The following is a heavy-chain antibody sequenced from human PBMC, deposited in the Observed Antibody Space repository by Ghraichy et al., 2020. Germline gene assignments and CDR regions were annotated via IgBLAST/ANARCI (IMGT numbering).Heavy chain of an antibody. CDR3: ARLAYCNTPSCPRGGGFDI. CDR1: GDSITSGGYF. V-gene: IGHV4-31*03. J-gene: IGHJ3*02. D-gene: IGHD2-2*01. Sequence: SETLSLTCTVSGDSITSGGYFWSWIRQHPGKGLEWIGYIYYSGSAYYDPSLNSRVTISVDTSKYQFSLKLTSVTSADTAVYYCARLAYCNTPSCPRGGGFDIWGQGTMVTVSS. CDR2: IYYSGSA.